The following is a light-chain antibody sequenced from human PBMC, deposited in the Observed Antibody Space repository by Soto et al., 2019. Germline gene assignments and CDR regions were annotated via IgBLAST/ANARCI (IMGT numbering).Light chain of an antibody. J-gene: IGLJ2*01. CDR3: AAWDDSLSGVV. CDR2: RNN. CDR1: SSNIGSNY. Sequence: SVLTQPPSASGTPGQRVPISCSGSSSNIGSNYVYWYQQLPGTAPKLLIYRNNQRPSGVPDRFSGSKSGTSASLAISGLRSEDEGDYYCAAWDDSLSGVVFGGGTKLTGL. V-gene: IGLV1-47*01.